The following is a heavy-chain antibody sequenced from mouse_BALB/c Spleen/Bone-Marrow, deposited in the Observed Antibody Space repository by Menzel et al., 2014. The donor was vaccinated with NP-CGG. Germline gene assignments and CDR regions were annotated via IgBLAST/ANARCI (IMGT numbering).Heavy chain of an antibody. V-gene: IGHV3-6*02. Sequence: ESGPGLVKPSQSLSLTCSVTGYFITSGYFWNWIRQFPGNKLEWMGYISYDGTNNYNPSLKNRISITRDTSKNHFFLKLNSVTTEDTATYYCARVSYRYNWYFDVWGAGTTVTVSS. D-gene: IGHD2-14*01. CDR2: ISYDGTN. CDR1: GYFITSGYF. CDR3: ARVSYRYNWYFDV. J-gene: IGHJ1*01.